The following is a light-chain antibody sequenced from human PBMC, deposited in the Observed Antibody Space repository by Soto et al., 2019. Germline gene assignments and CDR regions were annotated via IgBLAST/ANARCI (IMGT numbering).Light chain of an antibody. V-gene: IGKV1-33*01. CDR1: QDISYS. Sequence: DIEMTQAPSSLSPSVGDRVTISCQASQDISYSLNCYQQKSGKAPELMICNAVNLDTGVPSRFRGSGSGTHFTFTISSLQPEDIATYYCQHYNNLPPTFGPGTRVDIK. CDR3: QHYNNLPPT. J-gene: IGKJ3*01. CDR2: NAV.